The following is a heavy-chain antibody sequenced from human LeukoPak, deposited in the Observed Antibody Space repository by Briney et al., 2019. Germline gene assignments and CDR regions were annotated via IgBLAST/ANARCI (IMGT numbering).Heavy chain of an antibody. CDR1: GGSISSYY. CDR2: IYNSGST. CDR3: ARASLERGAATIFH. D-gene: IGHD5-12*01. J-gene: IGHJ4*02. Sequence: ASETLSLTCTVSGGSISSYYWSWIRQPPGKGLEWIGYIYNSGSTNYNPSLKSRVTMSVDTSKNQFSLKLSSVTAADTAVYYCARASLERGAATIFHWGQGTLVTVSS. V-gene: IGHV4-59*08.